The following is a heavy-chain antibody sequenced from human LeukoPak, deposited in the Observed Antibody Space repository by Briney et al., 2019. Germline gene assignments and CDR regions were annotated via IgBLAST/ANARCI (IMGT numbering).Heavy chain of an antibody. J-gene: IGHJ4*02. Sequence: GASVKVSCKASGYTFTGYGISWVRQAPGQGLEWMGWISACNGNTNYAQKLQGRVTMTTDTSTSTAYMELRSLRSDDTAVYYCAREEVGASSFDYWGQGTLVTVSS. CDR1: GYTFTGYG. V-gene: IGHV1-18*01. CDR3: AREEVGASSFDY. CDR2: ISACNGNT. D-gene: IGHD1-26*01.